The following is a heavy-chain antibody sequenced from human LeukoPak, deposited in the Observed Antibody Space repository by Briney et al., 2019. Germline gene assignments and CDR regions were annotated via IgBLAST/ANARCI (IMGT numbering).Heavy chain of an antibody. J-gene: IGHJ6*02. Sequence: ASVKVSCKASGYTFTSYDINWVRQATGQGLEWMGWMNPNSGNTGYAQKFQGRVTMTRNTSISTAYMELSSLRSEDTAVYYCASPHTPGPYYDILTGYYRGYGMDFWGQGTTVTVSS. CDR1: GYTFTSYD. CDR3: ASPHTPGPYYDILTGYYRGYGMDF. CDR2: MNPNSGNT. D-gene: IGHD3-9*01. V-gene: IGHV1-8*01.